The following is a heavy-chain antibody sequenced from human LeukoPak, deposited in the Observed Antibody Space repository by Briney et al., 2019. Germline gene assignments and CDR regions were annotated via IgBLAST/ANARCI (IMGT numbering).Heavy chain of an antibody. CDR1: GFTFSSYG. V-gene: IGHV3-23*01. CDR2: ISGSGGST. CDR3: AKDKYGGWFFDY. D-gene: IGHD6-19*01. J-gene: IGHJ4*02. Sequence: GGSLRLSCAASGFTFSSYGMSWVRQAPGKGLEWVSAISGSGGSTYYADSVKGRFTISRDNSKNTLYLQMNSLRAEDTAVYYCAKDKYGGWFFDYWGQGTLVTVSS.